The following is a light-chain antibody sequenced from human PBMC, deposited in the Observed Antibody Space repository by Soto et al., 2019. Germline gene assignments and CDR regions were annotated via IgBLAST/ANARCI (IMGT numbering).Light chain of an antibody. CDR3: CSYAGSGTDIYV. CDR1: SNDVGGYNY. J-gene: IGLJ1*01. Sequence: QSALTQPASVSGSPGQSITISCTGTSNDVGGYNYVSWYQHHPGKAPKLMIYEVSDRRSGVSYRFSGSKSGNTASLTISGLQAEDEADYYCCSYAGSGTDIYVFGSGTKGTVL. V-gene: IGLV2-14*01. CDR2: EVS.